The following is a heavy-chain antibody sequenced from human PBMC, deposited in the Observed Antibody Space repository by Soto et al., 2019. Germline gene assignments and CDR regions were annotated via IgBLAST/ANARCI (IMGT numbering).Heavy chain of an antibody. Sequence: PSETLSLTCAVSGVSLTSGNWWTWVRQSPQRGLEYIGEIFRDGTANYYPSFERRVAMSVDTSRNQFSLKLTSVTAADTAVYFCARLVYDTRLNYMYFDFWGPGTLVTVSS. CDR2: IFRDGTA. V-gene: IGHV4-4*02. D-gene: IGHD3-10*01. CDR3: ARLVYDTRLNYMYFDF. CDR1: GVSLTSGNW. J-gene: IGHJ4*02.